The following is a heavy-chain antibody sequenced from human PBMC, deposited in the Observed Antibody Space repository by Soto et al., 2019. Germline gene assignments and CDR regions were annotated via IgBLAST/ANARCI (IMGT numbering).Heavy chain of an antibody. J-gene: IGHJ6*02. CDR1: GYTFSSYG. V-gene: IGHV1-18*01. D-gene: IGHD3-22*01. Sequence: QAQLVQSGVEVKKPGASVKVSCKASGYTFSSYGINWVRQAPGQGLEWLGWISPYNDDTRYSQKLQGRVTMTTDTSSRTAYMALRSLRSDGTAVYFCARGGYYDSSGSRNYHYYGMDVWGQGTTVTVSS. CDR3: ARGGYYDSSGSRNYHYYGMDV. CDR2: ISPYNDDT.